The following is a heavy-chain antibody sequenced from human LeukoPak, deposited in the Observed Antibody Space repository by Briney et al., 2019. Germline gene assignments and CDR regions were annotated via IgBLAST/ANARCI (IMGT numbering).Heavy chain of an antibody. D-gene: IGHD2-2*01. V-gene: IGHV4-30-4*01. CDR3: ARVRLEKVRAYYGMDV. CDR1: GASTSSVDYY. J-gene: IGHJ6*02. CDR2: IYHNGNT. Sequence: SQTLSLTCTVSGASTSSVDYYWTWIRQTPGEGLEWIGFIYHNGNTQYNPSLKSAITISIDTSKNQFSLTLSPVTAADTAVYYCARVRLEKVRAYYGMDVWGQGTTVTVSS.